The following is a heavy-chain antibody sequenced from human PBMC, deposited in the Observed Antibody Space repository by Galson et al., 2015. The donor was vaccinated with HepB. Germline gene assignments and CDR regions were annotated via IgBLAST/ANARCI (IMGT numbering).Heavy chain of an antibody. D-gene: IGHD4-17*01. J-gene: IGHJ4*02. CDR3: AKDAGDYGDLDY. Sequence: SLRLSCAAPGFTFSSYGMHWVRQAPGKGLEWVAFIRYDGSDKYYADSVKGRFTISRDNSKNTLYLQMNSLRAEDTAVYYCAKDAGDYGDLDYWGQGTLVTVSS. V-gene: IGHV3-30*02. CDR2: IRYDGSDK. CDR1: GFTFSSYG.